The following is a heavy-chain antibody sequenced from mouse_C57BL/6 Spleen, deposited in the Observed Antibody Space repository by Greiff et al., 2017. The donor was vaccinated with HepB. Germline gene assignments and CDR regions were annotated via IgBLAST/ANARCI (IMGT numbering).Heavy chain of an antibody. D-gene: IGHD2-4*01. J-gene: IGHJ3*01. V-gene: IGHV1-54*01. CDR1: GYAFTNYL. CDR3: ARRNYDSFAY. CDR2: INPGSGGT. Sequence: VQLQQSGAELVRPGTSVKVSCKASGYAFTNYLIEWVKQRPGQGLEWIGMINPGSGGTNYNEKFKGKATLTADKSSSTAYMQLRSLTSEDSAVYFCARRNYDSFAYWGQGTLVTVSA.